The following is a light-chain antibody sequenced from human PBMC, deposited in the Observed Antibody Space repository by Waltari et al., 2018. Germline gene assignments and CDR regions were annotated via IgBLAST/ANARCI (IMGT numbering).Light chain of an antibody. J-gene: IGLJ1*01. CDR1: SNDVGTDNL. V-gene: IGLV2-23*01. Sequence: QSALTQPASVSGSPGQSITISCTGVSNDVGTDNLVAWYQQYPGKAPKLMIYEASKRPSGVSNRFFGSKSGNTASLTISGLQAEDEADYFCCSYVGSSTSYVFGIGTKVTVL. CDR3: CSYVGSSTSYV. CDR2: EAS.